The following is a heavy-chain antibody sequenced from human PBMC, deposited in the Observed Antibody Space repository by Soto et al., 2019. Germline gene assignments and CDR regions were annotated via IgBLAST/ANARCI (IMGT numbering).Heavy chain of an antibody. Sequence: QLQLQESGPGLVKPSETLSLICNVSGGSVGSSGHYWGWIRQAPGKGLEWIVSSYYSAGSYYNPSLQNLVTTSMDASTTQFSLTMTSVTAADTAVYYCARHTSRGYSSSWFFDDWGQGTLVTVSS. D-gene: IGHD2-2*01. CDR3: ARHTSRGYSSSWFFDD. J-gene: IGHJ4*02. CDR2: SYYSAGS. CDR1: GGSVGSSGHY. V-gene: IGHV4-39*01.